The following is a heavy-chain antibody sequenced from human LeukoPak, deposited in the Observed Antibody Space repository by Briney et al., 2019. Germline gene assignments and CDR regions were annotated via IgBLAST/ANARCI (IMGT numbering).Heavy chain of an antibody. J-gene: IGHJ2*01. CDR1: GYTFTSYD. Sequence: ASVKVSCKASGYTFTSYDINWVRQATGQGLEWMGWINPKTGVTKYAQKFQGRVTMTRDTSISTAYMDLSRLTSDDTAVYHCARDFGYSSGWADWYFDLWGGGTLVSVSS. D-gene: IGHD6-19*01. CDR3: ARDFGYSSGWADWYFDL. V-gene: IGHV1-2*02. CDR2: INPKTGVT.